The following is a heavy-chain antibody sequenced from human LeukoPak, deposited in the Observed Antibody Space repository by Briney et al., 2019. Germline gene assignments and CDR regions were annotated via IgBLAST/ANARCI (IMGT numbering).Heavy chain of an antibody. V-gene: IGHV4-59*12. J-gene: IGHJ6*03. CDR2: IYYSGST. CDR1: GGSISSYY. D-gene: IGHD1-26*01. Sequence: SETLSLTCTVSGGSISSYYWSWIRQPPGKGLEWIGYIYYSGSTNYHPSLKRRVTISVDTSKNQFSLKLSSVTAADTAVYYCARSGLGYYYYYYMDVWGKGTTVTVSS. CDR3: ARSGLGYYYYYYMDV.